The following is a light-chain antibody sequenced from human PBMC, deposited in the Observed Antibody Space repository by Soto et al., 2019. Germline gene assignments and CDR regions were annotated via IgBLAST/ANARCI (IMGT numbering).Light chain of an antibody. J-gene: IGKJ4*01. CDR3: QQYNNWPLT. CDR1: QSVSSS. V-gene: IGKV3-15*01. CDR2: GAS. Sequence: EIVLTQSPATLSVSPGETATLSCRASQSVSSSVAWYQQKPGRAPRLLISGASTRATGIPARFSGSGSGTEFTLTISSLQSEDFAVYYCQQYNNWPLTFGGGTKVEIK.